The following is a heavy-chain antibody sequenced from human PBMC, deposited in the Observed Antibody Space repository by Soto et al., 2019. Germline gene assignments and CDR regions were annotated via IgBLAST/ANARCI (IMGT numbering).Heavy chain of an antibody. D-gene: IGHD3-22*01. CDR2: ISSSSSYI. V-gene: IGHV3-21*01. CDR1: GFTFSSYS. CDR3: ATEKYYYHSSGYYY. J-gene: IGHJ4*02. Sequence: EVQLVESGGGLVKPGGSLRLSCAASGFTFSSYSMNWVRQAPGKGLEWVSSISSSSSYIYYADSVKGRFTISRDNAKNSLYLQMNSLRAEATAVYYCATEKYYYHSSGYYYWGQGTLVTVSS.